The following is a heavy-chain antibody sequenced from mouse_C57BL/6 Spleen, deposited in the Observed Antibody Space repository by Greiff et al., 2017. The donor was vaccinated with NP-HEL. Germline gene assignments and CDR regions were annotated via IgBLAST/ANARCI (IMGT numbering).Heavy chain of an antibody. J-gene: IGHJ1*03. D-gene: IGHD1-1*01. V-gene: IGHV1-80*01. CDR2: IYPGDGDT. Sequence: LMESGASVKISCKASGYAFSSYWMNWVKQRPGKGLEWIGQIYPGDGDTNYNGKFKGKATLTADKSSSTAYMQLSSLTSEDSAVYFCASYGSSYGYFDVWGTGTTVTVSS. CDR1: GYAFSSYW. CDR3: ASYGSSYGYFDV.